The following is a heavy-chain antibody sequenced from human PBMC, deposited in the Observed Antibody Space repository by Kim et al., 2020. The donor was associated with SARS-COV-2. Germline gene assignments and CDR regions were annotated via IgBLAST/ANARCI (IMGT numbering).Heavy chain of an antibody. D-gene: IGHD6-19*01. CDR1: GYTFTSNG. V-gene: IGHV1-18*01. J-gene: IGHJ5*02. CDR3: ARDPLKYTSGWYNWFDP. Sequence: ASVKVSCKASGYTFTSNGINWVRQAPGQGLEWMGWISAYNGNTNYAQKFQGRVTITTDTSTSTAYMELRTLRSDDTAIYYCARDPLKYTSGWYNWFDPWGQGTLVTVSP. CDR2: ISAYNGNT.